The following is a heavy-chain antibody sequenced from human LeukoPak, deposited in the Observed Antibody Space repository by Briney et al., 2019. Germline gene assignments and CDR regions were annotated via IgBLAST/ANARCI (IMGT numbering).Heavy chain of an antibody. CDR3: VKGTGIAVTSLDY. CDR1: GFIFSNYA. V-gene: IGHV3-64D*06. D-gene: IGHD6-19*01. CDR2: ISSNGGST. J-gene: IGHJ4*02. Sequence: PGGSLRLSCSASGFIFSNYAMHWVRQAPGKGLEYVSAISSNGGSTYYADSVKGRFTISRDNSKNTLYLQMSSLRAEDTAVYYCVKGTGIAVTSLDYWGQGTLVTVSS.